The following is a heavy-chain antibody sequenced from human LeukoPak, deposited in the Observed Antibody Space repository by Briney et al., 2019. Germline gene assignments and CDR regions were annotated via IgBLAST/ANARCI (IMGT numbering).Heavy chain of an antibody. Sequence: GGSLRLSCAASGFTFSSYAMSWVRQAPGKGLEWVSAISGSGGSTYYADSVKGRFTISRDNSKNTLYLQMNSLRAEDTALYHCARDLDSGTQFRGGFDPWGQGTLVTVSS. V-gene: IGHV3-23*01. CDR1: GFTFSSYA. CDR3: ARDLDSGTQFRGGFDP. CDR2: ISGSGGST. D-gene: IGHD3-10*01. J-gene: IGHJ5*02.